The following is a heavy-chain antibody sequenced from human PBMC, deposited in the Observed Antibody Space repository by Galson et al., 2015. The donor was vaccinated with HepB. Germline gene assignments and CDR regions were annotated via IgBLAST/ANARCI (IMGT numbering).Heavy chain of an antibody. D-gene: IGHD2-21*02. CDR2: ISSSSSTI. CDR3: ARDSVVTARGWFDP. V-gene: IGHV3-48*02. CDR1: GFTFSSYS. Sequence: SLRLSCAASGFTFSSYSMNWVRQAPGKGLEWVSYISSSSSTIYYADSVKGRFTISRDNAKNSLYLQMNSLRDEDTAVYYCARDSVVTARGWFDPWGQGTLVTVSS. J-gene: IGHJ5*02.